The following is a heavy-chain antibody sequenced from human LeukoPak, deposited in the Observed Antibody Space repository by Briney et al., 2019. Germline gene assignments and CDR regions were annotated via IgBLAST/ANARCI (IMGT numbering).Heavy chain of an antibody. V-gene: IGHV3-30-3*01. Sequence: PGTSLRLSCAVSGFTFSSYAMHWVRQAPGKGLEWVAVIPYDGSNKYYGDSVKGRFSISRDNSKSTLYLQMNSLRAEDTAVYYCARGSVRWEVFYYFDYWGQGTLVTVSS. CDR3: ARGSVRWEVFYYFDY. J-gene: IGHJ4*02. CDR1: GFTFSSYA. D-gene: IGHD4-23*01. CDR2: IPYDGSNK.